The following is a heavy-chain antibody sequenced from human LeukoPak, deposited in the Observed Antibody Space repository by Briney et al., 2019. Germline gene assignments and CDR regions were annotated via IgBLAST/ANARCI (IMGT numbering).Heavy chain of an antibody. CDR2: MSRDGSNI. Sequence: GQSLRLSCAASGFILNNYAIHWVRRAPGQGLKWLTLMSRDGSNIRYLDSVKGRFTISRDNSKNTVYLEMNSLRDEDTAMYYCARGDGPGSYLIDYWGQGTLVTVSS. V-gene: IGHV3-30*04. J-gene: IGHJ4*02. CDR3: ARGDGPGSYLIDY. CDR1: GFILNNYA. D-gene: IGHD3-10*01.